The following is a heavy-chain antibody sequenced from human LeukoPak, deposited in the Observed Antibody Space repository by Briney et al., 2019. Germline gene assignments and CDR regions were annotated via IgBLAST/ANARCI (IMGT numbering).Heavy chain of an antibody. CDR1: GGSISSYY. CDR3: ARGPYDFWSGYPDYYFDY. D-gene: IGHD3-3*01. V-gene: IGHV4-59*01. CDR2: IYYSGST. J-gene: IGHJ4*02. Sequence: SETLSLICTVSGGSISSYYWSWIRQPPGKGLEWIGYIYYSGSTNYDPSLKSRVTISVDTSKNQFSLKLRSVTAADTAVYYCARGPYDFWSGYPDYYFDYWGQGTLVTVSS.